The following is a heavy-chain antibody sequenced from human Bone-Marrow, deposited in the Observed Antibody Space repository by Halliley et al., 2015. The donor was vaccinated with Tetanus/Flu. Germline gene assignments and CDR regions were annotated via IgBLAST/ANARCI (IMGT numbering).Heavy chain of an antibody. D-gene: IGHD6-6*01. CDR3: ARGIRSTSSPRPFDY. Sequence: QLVQSGAEVRKPGASVKASCKASGYNFNRYDINWVRQATGQGLEWMGWMNPDSSNAGYAQKFQGRVSMTRDSSKNTVYMELSSLRSEDTAVYYCARGIRSTSSPRPFDYWGQGIQVAVSS. J-gene: IGHJ4*02. CDR1: GYNFNRYD. V-gene: IGHV1-8*01. CDR2: MNPDSSNA.